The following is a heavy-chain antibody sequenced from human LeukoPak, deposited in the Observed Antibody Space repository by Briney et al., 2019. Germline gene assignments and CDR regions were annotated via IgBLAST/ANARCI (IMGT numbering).Heavy chain of an antibody. CDR2: IRYDGSNK. D-gene: IGHD3-10*01. J-gene: IGHJ3*02. V-gene: IGHV3-30*02. CDR1: GFTFSSYG. Sequence: GGSLRLSCAASGFTFSSYGMHWVRQAPGKGLEWVAFIRYDGSNKYYADSVKGRFTISRDNSKNTLYLQMNSLRAEDTAVYYCARDSSIWFGDGRDAFDIWGQGTMVTVSS. CDR3: ARDSSIWFGDGRDAFDI.